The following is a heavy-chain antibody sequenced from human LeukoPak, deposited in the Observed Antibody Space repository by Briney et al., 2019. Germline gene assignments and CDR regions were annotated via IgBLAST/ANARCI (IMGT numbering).Heavy chain of an antibody. CDR2: ISSSSSYI. Sequence: GGSLRLSCAASGFTFDDYTMHWVRQAPGKGLEWVSSISSSSSYIYYADSVKGRFTISRDNAKNSLYLQMNSLRAEDTAVYYCAKGNRNDDAFDIWGQGTMVTVSS. D-gene: IGHD1-14*01. J-gene: IGHJ3*02. V-gene: IGHV3-21*01. CDR1: GFTFDDYT. CDR3: AKGNRNDDAFDI.